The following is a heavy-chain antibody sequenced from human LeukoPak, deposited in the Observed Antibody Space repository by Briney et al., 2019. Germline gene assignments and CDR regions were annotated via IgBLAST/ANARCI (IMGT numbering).Heavy chain of an antibody. J-gene: IGHJ2*01. V-gene: IGHV3-66*01. CDR3: ARDRGRKYQLQYWYFDL. CDR2: IYDGGTT. CDR1: GLTVSRNY. D-gene: IGHD2-2*01. Sequence: GGSLRLSCAASGLTVSRNYMSWVRQAPGKGLEWVSVIYDGGTTYYADSVKGRFTISRDKSKNTLYLQMNSLRAEDTAVYYCARDRGRKYQLQYWYFDLWGRGTLVTVSS.